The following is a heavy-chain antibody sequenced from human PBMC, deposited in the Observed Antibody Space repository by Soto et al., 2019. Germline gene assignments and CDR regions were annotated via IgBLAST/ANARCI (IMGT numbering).Heavy chain of an antibody. CDR1: GGSISSSSYY. J-gene: IGHJ3*02. D-gene: IGHD6-13*01. CDR2: IYYSGST. V-gene: IGHV4-39*02. Sequence: QLQLQESGPGLVKPSETLSLTCTVSGGSISSSSYYWGWIRQPPGKGLEWIGSIYYSGSTYYNPSLKSRVPISVDTSKNQFSLKLSSVTPADTAVYYCAREKYSSSWYLIGRIVGAFDIWGQGTMVTVSS. CDR3: AREKYSSSWYLIGRIVGAFDI.